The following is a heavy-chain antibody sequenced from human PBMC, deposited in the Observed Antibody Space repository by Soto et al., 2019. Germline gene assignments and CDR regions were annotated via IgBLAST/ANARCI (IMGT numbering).Heavy chain of an antibody. Sequence: EVQLLESGGDLVQPGGSLRLSCEASGFTFSSFAMSWVRQAPGKGLEWVSRVFGHGGGTDYADSVKGRFTISRDNSKNTLFLQRSSLSVDDTAIYYCAKMRGMEVWDYSLDYWGQGTLVTVSS. CDR1: GFTFSSFA. CDR3: AKMRGMEVWDYSLDY. D-gene: IGHD2-21*01. CDR2: VFGHGGGT. V-gene: IGHV3-23*01. J-gene: IGHJ4*02.